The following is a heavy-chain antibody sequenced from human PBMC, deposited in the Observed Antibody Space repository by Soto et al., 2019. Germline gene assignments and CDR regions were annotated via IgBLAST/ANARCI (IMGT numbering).Heavy chain of an antibody. CDR3: VREPQLTSVTAFDY. D-gene: IGHD4-17*01. V-gene: IGHV3-72*01. J-gene: IGHJ4*02. CDR1: GFTFSDHY. CDR2: IRNKENGYTI. Sequence: EVQLVESGGGLVHPGGSLSLSCAASGFTFSDHYMDWARQAPGKGPEWVGRIRNKENGYTIEYAESVKGRFTVSRDNLENSLHLQMTSLRTEDTAVYYCVREPQLTSVTAFDYWGQGTLVTVSS.